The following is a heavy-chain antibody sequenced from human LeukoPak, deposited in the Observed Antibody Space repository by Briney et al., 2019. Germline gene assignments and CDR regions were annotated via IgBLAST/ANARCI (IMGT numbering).Heavy chain of an antibody. CDR1: GFTFSSYA. J-gene: IGHJ4*02. V-gene: IGHV3-23*01. D-gene: IGHD6-13*01. Sequence: QSGGSLRLSCAASGFTFSSYAMSRVRQAPGKGLEWVSAISGSGGSTYYADSVKGRFTISRDNSKNTLYLQMNSLRAEDTAVYYCARGSKQLVSPFDYWGQGTLVTVSS. CDR3: ARGSKQLVSPFDY. CDR2: ISGSGGST.